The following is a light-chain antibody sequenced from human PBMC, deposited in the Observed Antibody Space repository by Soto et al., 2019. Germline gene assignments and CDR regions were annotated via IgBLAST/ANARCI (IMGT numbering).Light chain of an antibody. CDR1: RSVSSY. V-gene: IGKV3-11*01. CDR2: DAS. Sequence: IVLTQSPATLSLCPLESATLSCRATRSVSSYLAWYQQKPGQAPRLLIYDASSRPTDIPARFSGSGSGTDFTLTISRLEPEDFAVYYCQQFSSYPLTFGGGTKVDIK. CDR3: QQFSSYPLT. J-gene: IGKJ4*01.